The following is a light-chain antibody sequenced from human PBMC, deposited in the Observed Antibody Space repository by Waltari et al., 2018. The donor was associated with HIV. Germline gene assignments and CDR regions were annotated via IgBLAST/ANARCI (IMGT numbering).Light chain of an antibody. V-gene: IGLV1-47*01. CDR1: SSNIGNNY. J-gene: IGLJ3*02. CDR2: WNT. Sequence: QSVLTQSPSISGTPGQRVAISCSGSSSNIGNNYVSWYQQVPGTTPKLLIFWNTRRPSGVSDRCSGSVSGTSASLAISGLRSDDEANYYCAVWDNSLSAQVFGGGTTLTVL. CDR3: AVWDNSLSAQV.